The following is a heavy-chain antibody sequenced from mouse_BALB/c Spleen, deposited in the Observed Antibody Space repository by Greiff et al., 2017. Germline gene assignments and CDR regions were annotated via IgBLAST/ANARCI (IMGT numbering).Heavy chain of an antibody. V-gene: IGHV1S81*02. D-gene: IGHD1-1*01. CDR3: AIITTARYWYCDV. Sequence: VKLQQPGAELVKPGASVKLSCKASGYTFTSYWMHWVKQRPGQGLEWIGEINPSNGRTNYNEKFKSKATLTVDKSSSTAYMQLSSLTSEDSAVYYGAIITTARYWYCDVWGAGTTVTVSS. CDR1: GYTFTSYW. J-gene: IGHJ1*01. CDR2: INPSNGRT.